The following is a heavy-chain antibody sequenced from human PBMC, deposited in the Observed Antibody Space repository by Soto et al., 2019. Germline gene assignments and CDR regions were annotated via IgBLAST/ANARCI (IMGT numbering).Heavy chain of an antibody. J-gene: IGHJ4*02. CDR1: GFTFSSYA. CDR3: AKGGSFYGSSASAYYFDY. Sequence: GGSLRLSCAASGFTFSSYAMSWVRQAPGKGLEWVSAISGSGGSTYYADSVKGRFTISRDNSKNTLYLQMNSLRAEDTAVYYCAKGGSFYGSSASAYYFDYWGQGTLVTVSS. V-gene: IGHV3-23*01. D-gene: IGHD6-6*01. CDR2: ISGSGGST.